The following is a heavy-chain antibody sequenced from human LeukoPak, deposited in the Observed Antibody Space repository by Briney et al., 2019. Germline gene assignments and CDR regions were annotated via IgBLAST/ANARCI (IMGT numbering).Heavy chain of an antibody. CDR2: ISGSSSYI. D-gene: IGHD6-6*01. V-gene: IGHV3-21*01. Sequence: GGSLRLSCAASGFTFSNSGMSWVRQAPGKGLEWVSSISGSSSYIYYADSVRGRFTISRDNAKNSLYLQMNSLRAEDTAVYYCARDIAARAFDYWGQGTLVTVSS. CDR3: ARDIAARAFDY. J-gene: IGHJ4*02. CDR1: GFTFSNSG.